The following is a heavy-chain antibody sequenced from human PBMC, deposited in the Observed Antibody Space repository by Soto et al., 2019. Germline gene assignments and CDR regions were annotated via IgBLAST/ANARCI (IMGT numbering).Heavy chain of an antibody. CDR2: SSSSSSTI. J-gene: IGHJ4*02. V-gene: IGHV3-48*01. CDR3: ASSPLAGLFDY. Sequence: EVQLVESGGGLVQPGGSLRLSCAASGFTFSSYSMNWVRQAPGKGLEWVSYSSSSSSTIYYADSVKGRFTISRDNAKNSLYLQMNSLRAEDTAVYYCASSPLAGLFDYWGQGTLVTVSS. CDR1: GFTFSSYS. D-gene: IGHD6-19*01.